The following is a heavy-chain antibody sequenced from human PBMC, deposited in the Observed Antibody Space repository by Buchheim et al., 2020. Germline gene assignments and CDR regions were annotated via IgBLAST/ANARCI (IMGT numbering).Heavy chain of an antibody. CDR3: ASFNSGKGLRRDFDY. D-gene: IGHD1-14*01. V-gene: IGHV4-4*02. CDR2: IYHSGRT. CDR1: SGSIANNNW. Sequence: QVQLQESGPGLVKPSGTLSLTCAVSSGSIANNNWWSWVRQPPGKGLEWIGEIYHSGRTNHNPSLKSRVTISVDKSKNQFSLKLNSVTAADTAVYYCASFNSGKGLRRDFDYWGQGTL. J-gene: IGHJ4*02.